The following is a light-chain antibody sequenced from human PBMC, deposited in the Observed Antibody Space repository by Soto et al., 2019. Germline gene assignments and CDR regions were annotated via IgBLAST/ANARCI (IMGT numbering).Light chain of an antibody. CDR1: QSISSW. J-gene: IGKJ1*01. Sequence: DIQMTQSPSTLSASVGDRVTITCRASQSISSWLAWYQQKPGKAPKLLIYKASSLESGIPSRFRGSGSGKEFTLTISSLQPDDFATYYCQQYNNYLWTFGQGTKVEIK. CDR3: QQYNNYLWT. V-gene: IGKV1-5*03. CDR2: KAS.